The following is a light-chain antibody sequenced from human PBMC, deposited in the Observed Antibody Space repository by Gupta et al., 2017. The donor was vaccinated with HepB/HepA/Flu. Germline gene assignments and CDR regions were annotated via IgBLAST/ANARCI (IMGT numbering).Light chain of an antibody. J-gene: IGKJ5*01. CDR3: MQARQTPHT. CDR1: QSLLHSNGYNY. V-gene: IGKV2-28*01. Sequence: DIVMTQSPLSLPVTPGEPASISCRSSQSLLHSNGYNYLDWYLQKPGQSPQLLIYLGSNRASGVPDRFSGCGSGTDFTLKISRVEAEDVGVYYCMQARQTPHTFGQGTRLEIK. CDR2: LGS.